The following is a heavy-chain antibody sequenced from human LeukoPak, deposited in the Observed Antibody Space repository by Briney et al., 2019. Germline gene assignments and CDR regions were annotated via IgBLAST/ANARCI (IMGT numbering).Heavy chain of an antibody. Sequence: ASVKVSCKASGYTFTGYYMHWVRQAPGQGLEWMGWINPNSGGTNYAQKFQGRVTMTRDTSISTAYMELSRLRSEDTAVYYCAREGWELLRCLDYWGQGTLVTVSS. J-gene: IGHJ4*02. CDR3: AREGWELLRCLDY. V-gene: IGHV1-2*02. D-gene: IGHD1-26*01. CDR1: GYTFTGYY. CDR2: INPNSGGT.